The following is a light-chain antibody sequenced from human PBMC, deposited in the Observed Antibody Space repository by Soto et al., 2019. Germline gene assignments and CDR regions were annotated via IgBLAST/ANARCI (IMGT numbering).Light chain of an antibody. J-gene: IGKJ1*01. Sequence: DIQMTQSPYSLSASVGDRVTITCRASQGISNYLAWYQQKPGEVPKLLIYAASTLQSGVPSRFSGSGSGTDFTLTISSLQPEDVATYYCQTYNSALWTFGQGTRVDIK. CDR2: AAS. V-gene: IGKV1-27*01. CDR1: QGISNY. CDR3: QTYNSALWT.